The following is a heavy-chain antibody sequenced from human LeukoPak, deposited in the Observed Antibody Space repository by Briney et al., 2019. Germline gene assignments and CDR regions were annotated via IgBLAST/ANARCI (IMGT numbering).Heavy chain of an antibody. V-gene: IGHV7-4-1*02. J-gene: IGHJ6*02. CDR2: INTNTGNP. D-gene: IGHD3-9*01. Sequence: ASVKVSCKASGYTFTSYAMNWVRQAPGQGLEWMGWINTNTGNPTYAQGFTGRFVFSLDTSVSTAYLQISSLKAEDTAVYYCARVGEVLRYFDWLLTNGMDVWGQGTTVTVSS. CDR1: GYTFTSYA. CDR3: ARVGEVLRYFDWLLTNGMDV.